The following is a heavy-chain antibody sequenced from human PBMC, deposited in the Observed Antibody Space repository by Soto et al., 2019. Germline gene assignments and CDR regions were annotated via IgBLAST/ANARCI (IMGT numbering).Heavy chain of an antibody. CDR2: ISPGGDRI. J-gene: IGHJ4*02. CDR3: TKSADSAGWGVDV. D-gene: IGHD6-19*01. CDR1: GFMFDSYA. Sequence: EVQLVESGGGLVQPGGSLRLSCVASGFMFDSYAMNWVRQAPGKGLEWVSYISPGGDRIYYAESLKGRITISRDNARNSLSLQMLILSDEDTAVYYCTKSADSAGWGVDVWGQGTLVTVSS. V-gene: IGHV3-48*02.